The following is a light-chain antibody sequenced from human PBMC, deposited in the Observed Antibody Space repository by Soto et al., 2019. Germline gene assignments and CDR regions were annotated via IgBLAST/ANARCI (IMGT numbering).Light chain of an antibody. J-gene: IGLJ3*02. CDR2: RNN. V-gene: IGLV1-47*01. CDR1: SSNIGTNY. Sequence: QSVLTQPPSASGTPGQRVTISCSGSSSNIGTNYVYWYQQLPGTAPKLLIYRNNQRPSGVPDRFSGSKSGTSASLAISGLRYEDEDDYYCATWDGSLSGWVFGGGTKLTVL. CDR3: ATWDGSLSGWV.